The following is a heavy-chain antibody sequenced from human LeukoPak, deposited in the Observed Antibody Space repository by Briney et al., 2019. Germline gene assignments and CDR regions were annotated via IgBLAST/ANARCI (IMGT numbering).Heavy chain of an antibody. Sequence: GGSLRLSCEASGFTFKNAWMIWVRQAPGKGPEWVGRIKSTRDGGATEYAAPVKGRFTISRDNFKNTVVLQMNSLSVDDTAIYYCARQSLAASGLDYWGQGMLVTVSS. CDR1: GFTFKNAW. CDR2: IKSTRDGGAT. V-gene: IGHV3-15*01. D-gene: IGHD6-13*01. J-gene: IGHJ4*02. CDR3: ARQSLAASGLDY.